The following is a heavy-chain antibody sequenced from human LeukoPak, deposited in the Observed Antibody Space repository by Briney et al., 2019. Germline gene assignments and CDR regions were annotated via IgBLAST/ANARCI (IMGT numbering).Heavy chain of an antibody. V-gene: IGHV1-2*02. Sequence: ASVKVSCKASGYTFTGYYMHWVRQAPGQGLEWMGWINPNSGGTNYAQKFQGRVTMTRDTSISTAYMELSRLRSDDTAVYCCARESGSYSIVDYWGQGTLVTVSS. CDR2: INPNSGGT. CDR1: GYTFTGYY. D-gene: IGHD1-26*01. CDR3: ARESGSYSIVDY. J-gene: IGHJ4*02.